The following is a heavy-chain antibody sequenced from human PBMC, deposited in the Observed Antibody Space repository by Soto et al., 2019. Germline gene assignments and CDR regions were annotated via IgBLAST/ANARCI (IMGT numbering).Heavy chain of an antibody. Sequence: SVKVSCKESGGTISSYAISWVRQATGQGLEWMGGIIPIFGTANYAQKFQGRVTITADESTSTAYMELSSLRSEDTAVYYCARPTRYYYDSSGQSAWFDPWGQGTLVTVSS. D-gene: IGHD3-22*01. V-gene: IGHV1-69*13. CDR3: ARPTRYYYDSSGQSAWFDP. CDR2: IIPIFGTA. CDR1: GGTISSYA. J-gene: IGHJ5*02.